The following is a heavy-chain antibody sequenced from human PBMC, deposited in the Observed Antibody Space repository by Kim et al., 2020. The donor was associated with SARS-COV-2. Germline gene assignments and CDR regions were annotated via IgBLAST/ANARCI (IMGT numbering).Heavy chain of an antibody. CDR3: ARDQISALWLRYQDHIFPFDY. Sequence: SVKVSCKASGGTFSSYAISWVRQAPGQGLEWMGRIIPILGIANYAQKFQGRVTITADKSTSTAYMELSSLRSEDTAVYYCARDQISALWLRYQDHIFPFDYWGQGTLVTVSS. D-gene: IGHD3-16*01. CDR1: GGTFSSYA. J-gene: IGHJ4*02. V-gene: IGHV1-69*04. CDR2: IIPILGIA.